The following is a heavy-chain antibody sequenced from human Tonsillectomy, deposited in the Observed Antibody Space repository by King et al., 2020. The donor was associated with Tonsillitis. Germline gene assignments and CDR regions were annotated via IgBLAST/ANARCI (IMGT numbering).Heavy chain of an antibody. V-gene: IGHV3-33*01. D-gene: IGHD3-10*01. CDR1: GFNFSTYD. CDR2: IWSDGSNK. CDR3: GRDNIASAGSLDS. J-gene: IGHJ4*02. Sequence: VQLVESGGGVVQPGRSLRLSCAASGFNFSTYDIHWVRQAPGKGLEWVAVIWSDGSNKYYAASVRGRFTISRDNSKNTMYLQMNSLRAEDTAVYYCGRDNIASAGSLDSWGQGTVVTVSS.